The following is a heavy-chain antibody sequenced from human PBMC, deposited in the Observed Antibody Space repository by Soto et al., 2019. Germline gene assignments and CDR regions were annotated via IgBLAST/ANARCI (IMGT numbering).Heavy chain of an antibody. V-gene: IGHV3-49*03. CDR3: TRGPEGRWDYYYGMDV. CDR2: IRSKAYGGTT. CDR1: GFTFGDYA. D-gene: IGHD3-16*01. Sequence: GGSLRLSCTASGFTFGDYAMSWFRQAPGKGLEWVGFIRSKAYGGTTEYAASVKGRFTISRDDSKSIAYLQMNSLKTEDTAVYYCTRGPEGRWDYYYGMDVWGQGTTVTVSS. J-gene: IGHJ6*02.